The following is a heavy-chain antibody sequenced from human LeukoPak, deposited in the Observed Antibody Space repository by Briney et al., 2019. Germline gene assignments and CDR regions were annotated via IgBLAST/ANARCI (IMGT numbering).Heavy chain of an antibody. D-gene: IGHD3-16*01. J-gene: IGHJ6*03. Sequence: ASVKVSCKASGYTFTGYYMHWVRQAPGQGLEWMGWINPNSGGTNYAQKFQGRVTMTTDTSTSTAYMELRSLRSDDTAVYYCARARLRFYYYYYMDVWGKGTTVTVSS. V-gene: IGHV1-2*02. CDR3: ARARLRFYYYYYMDV. CDR2: INPNSGGT. CDR1: GYTFTGYY.